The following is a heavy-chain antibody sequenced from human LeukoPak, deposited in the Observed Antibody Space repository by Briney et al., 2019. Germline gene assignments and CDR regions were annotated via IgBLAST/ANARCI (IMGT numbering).Heavy chain of an antibody. CDR1: GGSISSGGYS. V-gene: IGHV4-30-2*01. D-gene: IGHD6-13*01. CDR3: ARDSGIAAAGTGGTFDY. Sequence: SQTLSLTCAVSGGSISSGGYSWSWIRQPPGKGLEWIGYIYHSGSTYYNPSLKSRVTISVDRSKNQFSLKLNSVTAADTAVYYCARDSGIAAAGTGGTFDYWGQGTLVTVSS. J-gene: IGHJ4*02. CDR2: IYHSGST.